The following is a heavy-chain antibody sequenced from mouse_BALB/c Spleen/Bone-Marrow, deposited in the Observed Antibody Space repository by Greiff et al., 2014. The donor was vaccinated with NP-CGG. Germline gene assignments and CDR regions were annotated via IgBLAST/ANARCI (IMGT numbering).Heavy chain of an antibody. D-gene: IGHD2-1*01. Sequence: QVQLKESGAELVKPGASVKLSCKASGYTFTTYWMPWVQQRPGQGLEWIGEINPSNGCTNYNEKFKRKSTLTVDKSSSKAYMQLSSLTSEDTAVYYCARGDGKYAFAYWGQGTLVTVSA. V-gene: IGHV1S81*02. J-gene: IGHJ3*01. CDR3: ARGDGKYAFAY. CDR2: INPSNGCT. CDR1: GYTFTTYW.